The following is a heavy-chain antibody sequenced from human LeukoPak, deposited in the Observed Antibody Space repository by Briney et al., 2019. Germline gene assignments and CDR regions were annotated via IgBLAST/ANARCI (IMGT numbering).Heavy chain of an antibody. J-gene: IGHJ4*02. CDR1: GFTFSSYS. CDR3: ARGMKFYGSGSLFDY. CDR2: ISSSSSTI. Sequence: GGSLRLSCAASGFTFSSYSMNWVRQAPGKGLEWVSYISSSSSTIYYADSVKGRFTISRDNAKNSLYLQMNSLRAEDTAVYYCARGMKFYGSGSLFDYWGQGTLVTVSS. D-gene: IGHD3-10*01. V-gene: IGHV3-48*01.